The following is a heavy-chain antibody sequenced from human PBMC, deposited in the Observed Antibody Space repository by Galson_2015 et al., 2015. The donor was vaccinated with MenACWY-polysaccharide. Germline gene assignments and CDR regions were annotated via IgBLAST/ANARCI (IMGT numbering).Heavy chain of an antibody. CDR2: ISGSGGST. Sequence: SLRLSCAASGFTFSSYAMSWVRQAPGKGLEWVSAISGSGGSTYYADSVKGRFTISRDNSKNTLYLQMNSLRAGDTAVYYCAKDYYGDHYFDYWGQGTLVTVSS. CDR3: AKDYYGDHYFDY. CDR1: GFTFSSYA. J-gene: IGHJ4*02. D-gene: IGHD4-17*01. V-gene: IGHV3-23*01.